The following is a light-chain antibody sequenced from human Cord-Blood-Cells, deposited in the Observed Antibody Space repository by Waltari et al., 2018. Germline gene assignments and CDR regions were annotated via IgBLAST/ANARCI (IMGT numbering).Light chain of an antibody. V-gene: IGLV7-43*01. CDR3: LLYDGGAWV. CDR1: TGAVTSGYY. Sequence: QTVVTQEPALTVSPGGTVTLTCASSTGAVTSGYYPNWFQHKPGQAPRALIYITRNKHTWTPARFSGSLLGGKAALTLSGVQPEDEAEYYCLLYDGGAWVFGGGTKLTVL. J-gene: IGLJ3*02. CDR2: ITR.